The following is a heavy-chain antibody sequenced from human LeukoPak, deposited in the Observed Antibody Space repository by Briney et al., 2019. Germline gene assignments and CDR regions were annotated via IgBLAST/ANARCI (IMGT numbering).Heavy chain of an antibody. J-gene: IGHJ4*02. CDR3: ARDRGYGYGFFDY. CDR2: FYSGGSS. D-gene: IGHD5-18*01. V-gene: IGHV3-53*01. Sequence: AGGSLRLSCAASGFTVRSIYMTWVRQAPGKGLEWVSSFYSGGSSYYADSVKGRFIISRDSSTDTLYLQMNSLRVEDTAVYFCARDRGYGYGFFDYWGQGTLVTVPS. CDR1: GFTVRSIY.